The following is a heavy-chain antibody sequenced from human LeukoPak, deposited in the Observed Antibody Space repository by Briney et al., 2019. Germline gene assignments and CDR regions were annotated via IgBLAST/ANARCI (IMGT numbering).Heavy chain of an antibody. J-gene: IGHJ3*02. D-gene: IGHD3-3*01. CDR3: ARSLWSGYDTFDI. CDR1: GGTFSSYA. Sequence: ASVKVSCKASGGTFSSYAISWVRQAPGQGLEWMGWMNPNTGNTGYTQKFQGRITITRNTSISTAYMELSSLRSEDTAVYYCARSLWSGYDTFDIWGQGTMVTVSS. CDR2: MNPNTGNT. V-gene: IGHV1-8*03.